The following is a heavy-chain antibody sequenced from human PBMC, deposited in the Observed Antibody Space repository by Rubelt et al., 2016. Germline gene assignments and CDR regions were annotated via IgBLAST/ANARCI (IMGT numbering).Heavy chain of an antibody. D-gene: IGHD6-19*01. Sequence: VQLVESGGGLVKPGGSLRLSCAASGFTFSSYTMNWVRQAPGKGLEWIGEVNDSGTTNYNASLKSRVRISVDTSKNQFSLKLTSVTAADTAVYYCARGGGYSSGWLAWGQGTLVTVSS. CDR1: GFTFSSYTM. V-gene: IGHV4-4*02. J-gene: IGHJ4*02. CDR2: VNDSGTT. CDR3: ARGGGYSSGWLA.